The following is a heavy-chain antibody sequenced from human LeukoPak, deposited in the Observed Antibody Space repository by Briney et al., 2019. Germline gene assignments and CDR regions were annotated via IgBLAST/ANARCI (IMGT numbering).Heavy chain of an antibody. J-gene: IGHJ6*04. CDR2: IIPIFGTA. D-gene: IGHD3-9*01. V-gene: IGHV1-69*06. CDR1: GGTFSSYA. Sequence: SVKVSCKASGGTFSSYAISWVRQAPGQGLEWLGGIIPIFGTANYAQKFQGRVKITADKSTSTAYMELSSLRSEDTAVYYCARVRDKYYDILTGYYNGYYYYGMDVWGKGTTVTVSS. CDR3: ARVRDKYYDILTGYYNGYYYYGMDV.